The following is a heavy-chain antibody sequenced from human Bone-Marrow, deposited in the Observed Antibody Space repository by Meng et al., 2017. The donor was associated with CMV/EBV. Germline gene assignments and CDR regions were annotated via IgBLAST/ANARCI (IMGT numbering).Heavy chain of an antibody. CDR2: MNPNSGNT. D-gene: IGHD1-26*01. J-gene: IGHJ6*01. CDR1: GYTFTSYD. CDR3: ARDAWAPGDLSIVGATTYYGMDV. V-gene: IGHV1-8*02. Sequence: ASVKVSCKASGYTFTSYDINWVRQATGQGLEWMGWMNPNSGNTGYAQKLQGRVTMTTDTSTSTAYMELRSLRSDDTAVYYCARDAWAPGDLSIVGATTYYGMDVWGQGTTVTGSS.